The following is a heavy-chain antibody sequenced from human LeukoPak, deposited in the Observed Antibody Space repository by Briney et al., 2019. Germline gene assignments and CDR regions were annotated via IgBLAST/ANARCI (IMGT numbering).Heavy chain of an antibody. CDR2: IYSGGST. D-gene: IGHD6-13*01. CDR3: ARSPADGDAFDI. CDR1: GFTVSTNY. V-gene: IGHV3-53*01. Sequence: GGSLRLSCAVSGFTVSTNYMNWVRQAPGKGLEWVSVIYSGGSTYYADSVKGRFTISRDNSKNTLYLQMNSLRAEDTAVYYCARSPADGDAFDIWGQGTIVTVSS. J-gene: IGHJ3*02.